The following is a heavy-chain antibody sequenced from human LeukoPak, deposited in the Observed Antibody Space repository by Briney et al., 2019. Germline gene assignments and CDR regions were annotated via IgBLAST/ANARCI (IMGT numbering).Heavy chain of an antibody. Sequence: PSQTLSLTCAVYGGSFSGYYWSWIRQPPGKGLEWIGEINRSGSTNYNPSLKSRVTISVDTSKNQFSLKLSSVTAADTAVYYCARVRLVGGNFDYWGQGTLVTVSS. CDR1: GGSFSGYY. V-gene: IGHV4-34*01. CDR3: ARVRLVGGNFDY. CDR2: INRSGST. D-gene: IGHD3-10*01. J-gene: IGHJ4*02.